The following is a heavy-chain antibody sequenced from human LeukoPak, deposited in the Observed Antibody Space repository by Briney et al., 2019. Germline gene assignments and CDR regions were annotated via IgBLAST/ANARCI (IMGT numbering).Heavy chain of an antibody. CDR2: ISWNSGSI. D-gene: IGHD6-6*01. Sequence: GGSLRLSCAASGFTFDDYAMHWVRQAPGKGLEWVSGISWNSGSIGYADSVKGRFTISRDNAKNSLYLQINSLRAEDTAVYYCARSSYSSSSSVWGQGTMVTVSS. CDR3: ARSSYSSSSSV. J-gene: IGHJ3*01. V-gene: IGHV3-9*01. CDR1: GFTFDDYA.